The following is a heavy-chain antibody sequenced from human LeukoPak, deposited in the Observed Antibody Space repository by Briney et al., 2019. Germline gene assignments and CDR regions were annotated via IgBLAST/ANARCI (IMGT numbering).Heavy chain of an antibody. CDR1: GDSISSGIYY. D-gene: IGHD3-9*01. Sequence: SETLSLTCTVSGDSISSGIYYWSWIRQHPGKGLEWIGYISHSGSTYYNPSLKSRITISVDTSQNRFSLRLSSVTAADTAVYYCARGQRYIDWLPSFDNWGQGTLVTVSS. CDR2: ISHSGST. V-gene: IGHV4-31*03. CDR3: ARGQRYIDWLPSFDN. J-gene: IGHJ4*02.